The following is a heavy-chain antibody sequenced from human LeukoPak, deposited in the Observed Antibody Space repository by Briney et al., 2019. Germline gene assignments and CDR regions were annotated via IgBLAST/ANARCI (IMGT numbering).Heavy chain of an antibody. J-gene: IGHJ4*02. CDR1: GYTFTGYY. D-gene: IGHD3-22*01. Sequence: ASVKVSCKASGYTFTGYYMHWVRQAPGQGLEWMGWINPNSGATKSAQKFQGRVTMTRDTSISTAYMELSRLRSDDTAVYYCASHYYDSSGYYSIDYWGQGTLVTVSS. CDR2: INPNSGAT. CDR3: ASHYYDSSGYYSIDY. V-gene: IGHV1-2*02.